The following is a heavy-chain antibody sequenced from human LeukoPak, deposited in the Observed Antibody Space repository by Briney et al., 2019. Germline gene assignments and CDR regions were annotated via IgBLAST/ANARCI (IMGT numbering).Heavy chain of an antibody. J-gene: IGHJ3*02. Sequence: SETLSLTCAVYGGSFSGYYWSWIRQPPGKGLEWIGEINHSGSTNYNPSLKSRVTISVDTSKNQFSLKLSSVTAADTAVYYCARGGMVVTAMAAFDIWGQGTMVTVSS. V-gene: IGHV4-34*01. CDR2: INHSGST. CDR1: GGSFSGYY. D-gene: IGHD2-21*02. CDR3: ARGGMVVTAMAAFDI.